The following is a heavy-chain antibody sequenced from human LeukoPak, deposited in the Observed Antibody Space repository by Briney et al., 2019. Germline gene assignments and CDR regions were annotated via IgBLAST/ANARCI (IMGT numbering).Heavy chain of an antibody. CDR3: ARHSYYDSSGSDY. CDR1: GYSFTSYW. CDR2: IYPGDSDT. Sequence: GESLKISCKGSGYSFTSYWIGWVRQMPRKGLEWMGIIYPGDSDTRYSPSFQGQVTISADKSISTAYLQWSSLKASDTAMYYCARHSYYDSSGSDYWGQGTLVTVSS. D-gene: IGHD3-22*01. J-gene: IGHJ4*02. V-gene: IGHV5-51*01.